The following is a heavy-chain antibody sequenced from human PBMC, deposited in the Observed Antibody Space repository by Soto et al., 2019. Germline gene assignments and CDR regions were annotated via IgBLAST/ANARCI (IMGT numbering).Heavy chain of an antibody. CDR3: ARLYGYYDSSGYHYYFDY. CDR2: IYADNSDS. Sequence: PGESLKISCKGSGYTFTNYWHGWVRQMPGKGLEWMGNIYADNSDSKYSPSFQGQVSTSADKSISTAYLQWSSLKASDTAMHYCARLYGYYDSSGYHYYFDYWGQGTRVTVSS. CDR1: GYTFTNYW. J-gene: IGHJ4*02. D-gene: IGHD3-22*01. V-gene: IGHV5-51*01.